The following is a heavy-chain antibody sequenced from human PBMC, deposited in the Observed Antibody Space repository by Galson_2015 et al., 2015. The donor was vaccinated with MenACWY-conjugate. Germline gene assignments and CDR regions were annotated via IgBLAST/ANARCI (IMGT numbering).Heavy chain of an antibody. D-gene: IGHD3-16*02. CDR1: GFTVSSYC. CDR2: MRSCSSTI. V-gene: IGHV3-48*04. Sequence: SLRFSGTVSGFTVSSYCMSWVRPAPGEGLEWASYMRSCSSTIYYADSVQGRFTITTDNAKNSLYLQMNSLRAEDKAVYYCARDNGWGSYRPYSFDTWGQGTLVTVSS. J-gene: IGHJ5*02. CDR3: ARDNGWGSYRPYSFDT.